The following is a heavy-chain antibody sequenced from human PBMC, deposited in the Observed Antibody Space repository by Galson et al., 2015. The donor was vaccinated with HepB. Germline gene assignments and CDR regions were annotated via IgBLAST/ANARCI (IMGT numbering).Heavy chain of an antibody. J-gene: IGHJ5*02. D-gene: IGHD3-3*01. Sequence: ETLSLTCTVSNDSVTATNSYWGWIRQPPGRGLELIGTIYYSGRTDYNPSLKNRVTISMDTSKNEFSLRLSSVAAADTAVYYCARAGFLGWSFDPWGQGTLVTVSS. CDR3: ARAGFLGWSFDP. CDR1: NDSVTATNSY. CDR2: IYYSGRT. V-gene: IGHV4-39*01.